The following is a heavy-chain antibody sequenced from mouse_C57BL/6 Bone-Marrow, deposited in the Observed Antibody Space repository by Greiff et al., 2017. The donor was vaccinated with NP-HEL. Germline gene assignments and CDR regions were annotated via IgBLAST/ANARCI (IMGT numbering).Heavy chain of an antibody. V-gene: IGHV1-53*01. CDR3: ARGGYYGSSWYFDV. Sequence: VQLQQSGTELVKPGASVKLSCKASGYTFTSYWMHWVKQRPGQGLEWIGNINPSNGGTNYNEKFKSKATLTVDKSSSTAYMQLSSLTSEDSAVYYCARGGYYGSSWYFDVWGTGTTVTVSS. CDR1: GYTFTSYW. CDR2: INPSNGGT. D-gene: IGHD1-1*01. J-gene: IGHJ1*03.